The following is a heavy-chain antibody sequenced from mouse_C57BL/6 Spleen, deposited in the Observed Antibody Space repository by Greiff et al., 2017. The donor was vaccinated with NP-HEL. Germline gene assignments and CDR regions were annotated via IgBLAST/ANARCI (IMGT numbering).Heavy chain of an antibody. CDR1: GFTFSNYW. CDR3: TYSNYIAY. V-gene: IGHV6-3*01. J-gene: IGHJ3*01. CDR2: IRLKSDNYAT. D-gene: IGHD2-5*01. Sequence: EVKLMESGGGLVQPGGSMKLSCVASGFTFSNYWMNWVRQSPEKGLEWVAQIRLKSDNYATHYAESVKGRFTISRDDSKSSVYLQMNNLRAEDTGIYYCTYSNYIAYWGQGTLVTVSA.